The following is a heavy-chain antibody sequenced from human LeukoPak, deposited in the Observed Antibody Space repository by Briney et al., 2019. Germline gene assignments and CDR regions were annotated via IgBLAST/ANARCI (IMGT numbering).Heavy chain of an antibody. J-gene: IGHJ6*02. D-gene: IGHD2-15*01. CDR1: GYTFTMNG. CDR3: ARMYCSRGSCYPLFYYNAMDV. CDR2: ISSYNGKT. Sequence: ASVKVSCKASGYTFTMNGISWVRQAPGQGLEWMGWISSYNGKTNYAQRLQGRVTMTTDTSTCTAYMELRSLRSDDTAVYYCARMYCSRGSCYPLFYYNAMDVWGQGTTVTVSS. V-gene: IGHV1-18*01.